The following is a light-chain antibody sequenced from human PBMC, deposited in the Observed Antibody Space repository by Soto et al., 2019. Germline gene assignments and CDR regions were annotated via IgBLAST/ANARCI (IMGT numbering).Light chain of an antibody. CDR1: QGVGRF. J-gene: IGKJ4*01. CDR3: QQRSGWPLT. CDR2: DAS. V-gene: IGKV3-11*01. Sequence: EIVLTQSPATLSLSPGERAALSCRASQGVGRFLAWYQQKPGQAPRLLIYDASNRATGIPARFSGSGSETDFTHVIDNLEPEDFAVYYCQQRSGWPLTFGGGTKVEIK.